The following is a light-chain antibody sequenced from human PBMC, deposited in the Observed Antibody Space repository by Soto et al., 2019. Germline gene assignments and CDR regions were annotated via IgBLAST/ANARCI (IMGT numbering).Light chain of an antibody. CDR2: KSS. CDR3: QNYNSAPLT. CDR1: QSVSIW. J-gene: IGKJ4*01. V-gene: IGKV1-5*03. Sequence: DIKMYQSPSTLSASAGDRVTISCRASQSVSIWLAWYQQKPGRAPKLLIYKSSILESGVPSRFSGSGSGTEFTLTISSLQPDDFATYYCQNYNSAPLTFGGGTKVDI.